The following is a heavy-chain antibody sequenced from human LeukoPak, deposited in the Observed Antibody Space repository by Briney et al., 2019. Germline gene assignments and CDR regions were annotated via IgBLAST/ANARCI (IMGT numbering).Heavy chain of an antibody. CDR3: AFGRYPFDY. CDR2: IHSGGTI. Sequence: GGSLRLSCAASGFTLSDYYMSWVRQAPGKGLEWVSLIHSGGTIYYTDSVKGRFTISRDNSKNTLYLQMNSPTIEDTAVYYCAFGRYPFDYWGQGTLVTVSS. J-gene: IGHJ4*02. V-gene: IGHV3-66*01. D-gene: IGHD3-16*02. CDR1: GFTLSDYY.